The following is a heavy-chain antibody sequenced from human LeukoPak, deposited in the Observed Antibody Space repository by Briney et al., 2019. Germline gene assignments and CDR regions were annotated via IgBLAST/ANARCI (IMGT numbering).Heavy chain of an antibody. Sequence: SETLSLTCTVSGGPISSSSYYWGWIRQPPGKGLEWIGSIYYSGSTYYNPSLKSRVTISVDTSKNQFSLNLSSVTAADTAVYYCARGIIAAAGNLDYWGQGTLVTVSS. V-gene: IGHV4-39*01. D-gene: IGHD6-13*01. CDR3: ARGIIAAAGNLDY. CDR2: IYYSGST. J-gene: IGHJ4*02. CDR1: GGPISSSSYY.